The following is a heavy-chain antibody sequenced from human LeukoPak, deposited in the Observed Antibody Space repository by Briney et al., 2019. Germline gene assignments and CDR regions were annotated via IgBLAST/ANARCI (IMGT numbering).Heavy chain of an antibody. J-gene: IGHJ4*02. CDR2: ISWNSGSI. Sequence: PGGSLRLSCAASGFTFDDYAMHWFRQAPGKGLEWVSGISWNSGSIGYADSVKGRFTISRDNAKNSLYLQMNSLRAEDTALYYCAKDRFEVVGATQIDYWGQGTLVTVSS. CDR3: AKDRFEVVGATQIDY. CDR1: GFTFDDYA. V-gene: IGHV3-9*01. D-gene: IGHD1-26*01.